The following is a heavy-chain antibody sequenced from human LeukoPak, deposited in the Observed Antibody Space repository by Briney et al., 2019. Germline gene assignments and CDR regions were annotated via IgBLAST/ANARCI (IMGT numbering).Heavy chain of an antibody. CDR3: ARPIRGYDGFDI. V-gene: IGHV3-48*02. CDR2: ISSSSTI. Sequence: GGSLRLSCAASGFTFSNYDMNWVRQAPGRGLEWISYISSSSTIYYADSVKGRFTISRDNAKNSLYLQMNSLRDEDTAMYYCARPIRGYDGFDIWGQGTMVTVSS. CDR1: GFTFSNYD. D-gene: IGHD5-12*01. J-gene: IGHJ3*02.